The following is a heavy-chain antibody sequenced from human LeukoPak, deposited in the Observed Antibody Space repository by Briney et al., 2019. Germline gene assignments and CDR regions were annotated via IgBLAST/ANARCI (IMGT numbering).Heavy chain of an antibody. CDR2: ISYDGSNK. D-gene: IGHD1-26*01. CDR1: GFTFSSYA. Sequence: GGSLRLSCAASGFTFSSYAMHWVRRAPGKGLEWVAVISYDGSNKYYADSVKGRFTISRDNSKNTLYLQMNSLRAEDTAVYYCARELVGATENAFDIWGQGTMVTVSS. CDR3: ARELVGATENAFDI. V-gene: IGHV3-30*04. J-gene: IGHJ3*02.